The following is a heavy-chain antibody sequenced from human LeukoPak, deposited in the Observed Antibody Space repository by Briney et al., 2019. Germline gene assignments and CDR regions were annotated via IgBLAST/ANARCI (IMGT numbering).Heavy chain of an antibody. D-gene: IGHD5-18*01. Sequence: SETLSLTCTVSGGSISSAGYYWSWLRQHPGKGLEWIGYIYYSGSTYYNPSLKSRVTISVDTSKNQFSLKLSSVTAANTAVYYCARTFTGYSYGVENAFDIWGQGTMVTVSS. CDR1: GGSISSAGYY. J-gene: IGHJ3*02. V-gene: IGHV4-31*03. CDR2: IYYSGST. CDR3: ARTFTGYSYGVENAFDI.